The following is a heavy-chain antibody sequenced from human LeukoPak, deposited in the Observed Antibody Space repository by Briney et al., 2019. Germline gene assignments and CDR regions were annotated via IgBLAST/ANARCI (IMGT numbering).Heavy chain of an antibody. Sequence: GGSLRLSCAASGFTFHIYWMSWVRQALGKGLEWVANIKQDGSEKYYVDSVKGRFTISRDNAKNSLYLQMNSLRAEDTAVYYCVREVRSVDYWGQGTLVTVSS. J-gene: IGHJ4*02. CDR2: IKQDGSEK. CDR3: VREVRSVDY. CDR1: GFTFHIYW. V-gene: IGHV3-7*04.